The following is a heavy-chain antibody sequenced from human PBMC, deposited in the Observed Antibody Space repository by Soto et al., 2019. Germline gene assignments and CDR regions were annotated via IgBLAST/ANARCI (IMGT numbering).Heavy chain of an antibody. V-gene: IGHV1-3*01. D-gene: IGHD6-19*01. CDR1: GYTFTSYA. J-gene: IGHJ4*02. Sequence: ASVKVSCKSSGYTFTSYAIHWVRQAPGQRLEWMGWINAGNGNTKYSQKFQGRVTITRDTSASTAYMELSSLRSEDTAVYYCARDDSSGWYDYWGQGTLVTVSS. CDR3: ARDDSSGWYDY. CDR2: INAGNGNT.